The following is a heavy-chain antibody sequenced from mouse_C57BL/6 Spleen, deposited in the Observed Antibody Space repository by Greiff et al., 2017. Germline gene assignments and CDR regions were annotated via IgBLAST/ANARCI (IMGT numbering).Heavy chain of an antibody. V-gene: IGHV6-3*01. D-gene: IGHD1-2*01. CDR3: TDHYYLAY. J-gene: IGHJ3*01. Sequence: DVKLVESGGGLVQPGGSMKLSCVASGFTFSNYWMNWVRQSPEKGLEWVAQIRFKSDNYATNYAESVKGRFTISRDDSKSSVYLQMNNLSAEDTGIYYCTDHYYLAYWGQGTLVTVSA. CDR1: GFTFSNYW. CDR2: IRFKSDNYAT.